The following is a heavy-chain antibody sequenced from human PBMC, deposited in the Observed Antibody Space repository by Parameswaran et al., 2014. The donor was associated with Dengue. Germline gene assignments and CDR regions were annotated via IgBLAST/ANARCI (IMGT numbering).Heavy chain of an antibody. Sequence: RWIRQPPGKGLEWIGEINHSGSTNYNPSLKSRVTISVDTSKNQFSLKLNSVTAADTAVYYCARAAELRYFDWPIDYWGQGTLVTVSS. D-gene: IGHD3-9*01. CDR3: ARAAELRYFDWPIDY. CDR2: INHSGST. J-gene: IGHJ4*02. V-gene: IGHV4-34*01.